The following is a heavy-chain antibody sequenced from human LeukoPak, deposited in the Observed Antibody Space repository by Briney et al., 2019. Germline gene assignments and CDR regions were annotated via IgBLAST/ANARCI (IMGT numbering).Heavy chain of an antibody. D-gene: IGHD5-24*01. Sequence: SETLSLTCTVSGGSISSHYWSWIRQPPGKGPEWIGYIYYSGSTNYNPSLKSRIAMSVDTSKNQFSLKLSSVTAADTAVYYCARNKEMAATTTGNFYYYMDVWGKGTTVTVSS. V-gene: IGHV4-59*11. J-gene: IGHJ6*03. CDR1: GGSISSHY. CDR2: IYYSGST. CDR3: ARNKEMAATTTGNFYYYMDV.